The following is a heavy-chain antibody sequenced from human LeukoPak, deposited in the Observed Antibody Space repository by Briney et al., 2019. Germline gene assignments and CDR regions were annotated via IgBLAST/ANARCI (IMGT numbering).Heavy chain of an antibody. J-gene: IGHJ5*02. D-gene: IGHD3-22*01. CDR2: IIPIFGTA. V-gene: IGHV1-69*01. CDR3: ARGYYDSSGGNWFDP. Sequence: SVKVSFTASGGTFSGYAISWVRQAPGQGLEWMGGIIPIFGTANYAQKFQGRVTITADESTSTAYMELSSLRSEDTAVYYCARGYYDSSGGNWFDPWGQGTLVTVSS. CDR1: GGTFSGYA.